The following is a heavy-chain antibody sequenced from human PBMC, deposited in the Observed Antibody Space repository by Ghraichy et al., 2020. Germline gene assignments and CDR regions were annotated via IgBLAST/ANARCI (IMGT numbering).Heavy chain of an antibody. CDR2: ISGSGGST. V-gene: IGHV3-23*01. CDR1: GFTFSNYA. Sequence: GESLNISCAASGFTFSNYAMNWVRQAPGKGLEWVSAISGSGGSTYYADSVKGRFTISRDNSKYTVFLQMNSLRAEDTAVYYCAKGQDFWGQGTLVTVSS. CDR3: AKGQDF. J-gene: IGHJ4*02. D-gene: IGHD3-3*01.